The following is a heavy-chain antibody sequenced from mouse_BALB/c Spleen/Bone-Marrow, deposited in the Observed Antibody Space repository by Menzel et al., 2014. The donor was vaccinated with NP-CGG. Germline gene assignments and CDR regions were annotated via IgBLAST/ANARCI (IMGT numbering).Heavy chain of an antibody. Sequence: EVQGVESGGGLVKPGGSLKLSCAVSGFTFSDYYMYWVRQTPETRLEWVATISDGGSYTYHSDSVKGRFTISRDNAKNNLYLQMNSLRSEDTSMYFCSRAYGYDAWFAYWGQGTLVTVSA. CDR1: GFTFSDYY. V-gene: IGHV5-4*02. J-gene: IGHJ3*01. CDR2: ISDGGSYT. CDR3: SRAYGYDAWFAY. D-gene: IGHD2-2*01.